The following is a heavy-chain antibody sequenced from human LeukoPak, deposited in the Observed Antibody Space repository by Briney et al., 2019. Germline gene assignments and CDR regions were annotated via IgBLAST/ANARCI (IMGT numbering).Heavy chain of an antibody. CDR3: AHTRLSYYYAMDV. J-gene: IGHJ6*02. CDR2: IWYDGSNK. D-gene: IGHD5-18*01. Sequence: PGGSLRLSCVASGFTTRSYGKHWVRHAPAPGLEWVAVIWYDGSNKYYADSAKGRFTISRDNSKNTLYLQMNSLRTEDTAVYYCAHTRLSYYYAMDVWGQGTTVTVSS. V-gene: IGHV3-33*01. CDR1: GFTTRSYG.